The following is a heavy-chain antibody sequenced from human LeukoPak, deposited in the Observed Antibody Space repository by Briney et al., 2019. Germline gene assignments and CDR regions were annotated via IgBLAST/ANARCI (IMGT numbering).Heavy chain of an antibody. Sequence: GGSLRLSCAASGFTFSNYGMHWVRQAPGKGLEWVAVIWYDGSNKYCADSVKGRFTISRDNSKNMLYLQMGSLRAEDTAVYYCARYYSNSLDHWGQGTLVTVSS. CDR3: ARYYSNSLDH. CDR2: IWYDGSNK. V-gene: IGHV3-33*01. J-gene: IGHJ4*02. D-gene: IGHD4-11*01. CDR1: GFTFSNYG.